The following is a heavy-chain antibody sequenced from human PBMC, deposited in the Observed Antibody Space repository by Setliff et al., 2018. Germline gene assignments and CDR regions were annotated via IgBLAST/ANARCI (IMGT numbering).Heavy chain of an antibody. CDR1: DGSIRSGDY. D-gene: IGHD1-1*01. CDR2: IHHTGTT. CDR3: ARSPTRTTGSHYLGYYYYYMDF. J-gene: IGHJ6*03. Sequence: SETLSLTCTVSDGSIRSGDYWGWIRQHPGKGLEWIGYIHHTGTTFYNPSLRSRVTISVDTSKNQFSLKLTSLTAADTAVYYCARSPTRTTGSHYLGYYYYYMDFWGKGTTVTVSS. V-gene: IGHV4-31*03.